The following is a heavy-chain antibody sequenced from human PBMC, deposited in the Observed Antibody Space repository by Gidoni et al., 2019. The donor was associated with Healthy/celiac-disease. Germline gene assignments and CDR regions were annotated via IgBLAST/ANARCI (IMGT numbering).Heavy chain of an antibody. D-gene: IGHD4-17*01. CDR2: IRYDGSNK. Sequence: QVQLVESGGGVVQPGGVLGLTCAASGFTFSSYGMHWVRQAPGKGLEWVAFIRYDGSNKYYADSVKGRFTISRDNSKNTLYLQMNSLRAEDTAVYYCATYLEDYGDLSYWGQGTLVTVSS. CDR3: ATYLEDYGDLSY. V-gene: IGHV3-30*02. CDR1: GFTFSSYG. J-gene: IGHJ4*02.